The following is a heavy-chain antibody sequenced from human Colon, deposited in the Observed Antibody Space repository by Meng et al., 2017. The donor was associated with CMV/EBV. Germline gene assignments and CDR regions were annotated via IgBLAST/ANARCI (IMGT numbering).Heavy chain of an antibody. J-gene: IGHJ4*02. CDR2: MARDGSSS. CDR3: VRAAPSGSYDF. CDR1: GFALADYW. Sequence: CAGSGFALADYWVHWVRQAPGKGPVWVSRMARDGSSSDYADSVKGRFIISRDNAGNTLYLQMNSLRAEDTAMYYCVRAAPSGSYDFWGQGTLVTVSS. V-gene: IGHV3-74*01. D-gene: IGHD1-26*01.